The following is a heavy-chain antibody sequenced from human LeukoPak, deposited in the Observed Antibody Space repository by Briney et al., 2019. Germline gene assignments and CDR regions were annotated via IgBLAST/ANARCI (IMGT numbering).Heavy chain of an antibody. CDR3: ARDLEYYGSFDY. CDR2: ITTYNGHT. Sequence: ASVKVSCKASGYTFTSYGISWVRQAPGQGLEWMGWITTYNGHTDYAQKLQGRVTMTTVTSTSTAYMGLRSLRSDDTAVYYCARDLEYYGSFDYWGQGTLVTVSS. D-gene: IGHD3-10*01. J-gene: IGHJ4*02. CDR1: GYTFTSYG. V-gene: IGHV1-18*01.